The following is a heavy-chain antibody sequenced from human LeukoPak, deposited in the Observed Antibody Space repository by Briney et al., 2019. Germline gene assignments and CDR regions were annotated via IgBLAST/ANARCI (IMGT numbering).Heavy chain of an antibody. V-gene: IGHV3-30*03. Sequence: PGGSLRLSCADSGFTFSIYGMHWVRQAPGKGLEWLAIISYDGSYKNYADSVKGRFTVSRDNVKNTLYLQMNSLRAEDTAVYYCARVGMAAAGTSLDYWGQGTLVTVSS. D-gene: IGHD6-13*01. CDR3: ARVGMAAAGTSLDY. CDR2: ISYDGSYK. CDR1: GFTFSIYG. J-gene: IGHJ4*02.